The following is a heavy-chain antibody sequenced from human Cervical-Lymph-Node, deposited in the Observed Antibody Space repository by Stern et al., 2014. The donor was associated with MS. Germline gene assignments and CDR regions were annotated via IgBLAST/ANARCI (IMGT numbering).Heavy chain of an antibody. V-gene: IGHV4-59*01. D-gene: IGHD5-12*01. J-gene: IGHJ4*02. Sequence: VHLVESGPGLVKPSETLSLTCTVSSDSIGTYYWTWIRQPPGQRLEWIGYVYYNGYTDYNPSLKSRVTISVDTSKNQFSLKLTSVTAADTAVYYCARGGSGYYWYFDYWGQGTPVTVSS. CDR2: VYYNGYT. CDR3: ARGGSGYYWYFDY. CDR1: SDSIGTYY.